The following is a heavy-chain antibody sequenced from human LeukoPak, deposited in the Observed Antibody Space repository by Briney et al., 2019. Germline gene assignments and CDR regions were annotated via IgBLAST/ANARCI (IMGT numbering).Heavy chain of an antibody. V-gene: IGHV3-74*01. CDR3: ALPLRDGDFYFDY. Sequence: GGSLRLSCAASGXTFSNYWMHWVRQAPGKGQVWVSRINRDGRSTNYADSVKGRFTISRDNAKNTVFLQMNSLRAEDTAVYYCALPLRDGDFYFDYWGQGALVTVSS. CDR1: GXTFSNYW. CDR2: INRDGRST. J-gene: IGHJ4*02. D-gene: IGHD4-17*01.